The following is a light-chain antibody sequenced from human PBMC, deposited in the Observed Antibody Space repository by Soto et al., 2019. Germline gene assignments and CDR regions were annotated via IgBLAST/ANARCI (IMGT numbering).Light chain of an antibody. V-gene: IGKV3-15*01. CDR1: QSISSN. CDR3: QQSSNWPRT. Sequence: EIVMTQSPVTLSVSPGERATLSCRASQSISSNLAWYQQRPGQPPRLLIYGASTRATGIPARVTGSGSRTEFTLTISSLQSEDFAVYYCQQSSNWPRTFGQGTKVDIK. J-gene: IGKJ1*01. CDR2: GAS.